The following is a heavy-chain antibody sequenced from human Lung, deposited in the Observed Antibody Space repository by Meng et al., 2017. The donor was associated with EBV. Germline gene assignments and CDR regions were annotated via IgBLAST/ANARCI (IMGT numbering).Heavy chain of an antibody. D-gene: IGHD6-19*01. Sequence: QGRLHGAWPALVKPSQPRSLNCTVSGGSSSSGDYYWSWIRQPPGKGVEWIGYIYYSERTYYNPSLKSRVTISVDTSKNQFSLKLSSVTAADTAVDYCARLRLVWKFDYWGQGALVTVSS. CDR3: ARLRLVWKFDY. J-gene: IGHJ4*02. V-gene: IGHV4-30-4*01. CDR2: IYYSERT. CDR1: GGSSSSGDYY.